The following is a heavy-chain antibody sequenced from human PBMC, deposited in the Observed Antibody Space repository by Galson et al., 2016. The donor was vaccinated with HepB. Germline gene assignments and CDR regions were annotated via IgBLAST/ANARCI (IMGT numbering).Heavy chain of an antibody. V-gene: IGHV1-3*01. J-gene: IGHJ4*02. CDR2: ISAGNGGT. CDR3: AREKGGKDY. D-gene: IGHD1-26*01. Sequence: SCKASGYTFTNFAIHWVRQAPGQSLEWMGWISAGNGGTKYSQTFQDRVIFTSDSSASIAYMEMSRLTSNDTAVYYCAREKGGKDYWGQGTLVTVSS. CDR1: GYTFTNFA.